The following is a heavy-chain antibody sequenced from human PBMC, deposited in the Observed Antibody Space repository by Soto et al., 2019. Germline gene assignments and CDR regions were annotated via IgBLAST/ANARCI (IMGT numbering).Heavy chain of an antibody. V-gene: IGHV1-18*01. Sequence: ASVKVSCKASGYTFTSYGISWVRQAPGQGLEWMGWISAYNGNTNYAQKLQGRVTMTTDTSTSTAYMELRSLRSDDTAVYYCARDPVVVAATDYYYYYMDVWRKGTTVTVSS. CDR2: ISAYNGNT. D-gene: IGHD2-15*01. CDR3: ARDPVVVAATDYYYYYMDV. J-gene: IGHJ6*03. CDR1: GYTFTSYG.